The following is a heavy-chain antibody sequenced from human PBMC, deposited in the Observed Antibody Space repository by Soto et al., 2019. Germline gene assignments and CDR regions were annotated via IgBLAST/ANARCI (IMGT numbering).Heavy chain of an antibody. CDR3: ARISTYNSFDF. Sequence: KTSDTLSLTCTVSGGSVSSHYWTWIRQSPGKGLEWIGFIFYSGTTSYNPSLKSRVTISVDRSKQQFSLRLTSVTAADTAVYYCARISTYNSFDFWGPGTLVTVSS. CDR2: IFYSGTT. D-gene: IGHD1-1*01. J-gene: IGHJ4*02. CDR1: GGSVSSHY. V-gene: IGHV4-59*02.